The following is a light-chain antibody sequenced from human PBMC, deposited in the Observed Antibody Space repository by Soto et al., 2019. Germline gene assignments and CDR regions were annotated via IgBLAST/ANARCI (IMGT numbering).Light chain of an antibody. J-gene: IGLJ1*01. CDR3: TSFTSSTTYV. Sequence: QSALTQPASVSGSPGQSITISCTGTSXDIGSYNRVSWYQQHPGKAPKLIISEVSNRPSGVPDRFSGSKSGNTASLTISGLQPEDEADYYCTSFTSSTTYVFGTGTKVTVL. V-gene: IGLV2-14*01. CDR1: SXDIGSYNR. CDR2: EVS.